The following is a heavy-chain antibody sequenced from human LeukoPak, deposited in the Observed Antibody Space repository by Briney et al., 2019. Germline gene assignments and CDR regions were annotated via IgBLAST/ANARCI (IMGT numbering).Heavy chain of an antibody. D-gene: IGHD2-2*01. J-gene: IGHJ5*02. CDR1: GGSISSYY. CDR2: IYYSGST. V-gene: IGHV4-59*01. Sequence: SETLSLTCTVSGGSISSYYWSWIRQPPGKGLEWIGYIYYSGSTNYNPSLKSRVTISVDTSKNQFSLKLSSVTAADTAVYYCAAVPAATGGWFDPWGQGTLVTVSS. CDR3: AAVPAATGGWFDP.